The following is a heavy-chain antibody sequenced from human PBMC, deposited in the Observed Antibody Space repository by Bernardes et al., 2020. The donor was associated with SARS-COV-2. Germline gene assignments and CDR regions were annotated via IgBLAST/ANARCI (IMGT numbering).Heavy chain of an antibody. CDR2: ISSCGSTK. CDR3: AREYTYGFDS. J-gene: IGHJ4*02. CDR1: GFLISSSV. V-gene: IGHV3-48*03. Sequence: LTGFCAVSGFLISSSVRNWVGKAPGKGLEWVSYISSCGSTKYYADSVKGRFTIFRDNAKNSLYLQLNSLRAEDTAVYYCAREYTYGFDSWGQGTLVTVSS. D-gene: IGHD5-18*01.